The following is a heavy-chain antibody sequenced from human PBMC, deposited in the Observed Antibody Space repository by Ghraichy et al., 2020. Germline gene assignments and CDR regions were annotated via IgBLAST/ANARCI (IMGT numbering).Heavy chain of an antibody. CDR2: IYSDTSI. Sequence: GGSLRLSCAVSGFTVSDNYMAWVRQAPGKGLECVSLIYSDTSIYYADSVKGRFTVSRDNSKNTLFLQMSGLRAEDTALYYCARRIMGDALALWGQGTMVTVSS. V-gene: IGHV3-53*01. CDR3: ARRIMGDALAL. J-gene: IGHJ3*01. CDR1: GFTVSDNY. D-gene: IGHD2-8*01.